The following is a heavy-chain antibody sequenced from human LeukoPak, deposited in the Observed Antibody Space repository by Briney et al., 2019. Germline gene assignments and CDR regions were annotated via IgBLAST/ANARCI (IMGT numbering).Heavy chain of an antibody. CDR2: IIPIFGTA. D-gene: IGHD6-19*01. Sequence: GASVKVSCKASGGTFSSYAISWVRQAPGQGLEWMGGIIPIFGTANYAQKFQGRVTITADESTSTAYMELSSLRSEDTAVYYCARGGRIAVADGGDYYYYYGMDVWGQGTTVTVSS. CDR1: GGTFSSYA. V-gene: IGHV1-69*13. CDR3: ARGGRIAVADGGDYYYYYGMDV. J-gene: IGHJ6*02.